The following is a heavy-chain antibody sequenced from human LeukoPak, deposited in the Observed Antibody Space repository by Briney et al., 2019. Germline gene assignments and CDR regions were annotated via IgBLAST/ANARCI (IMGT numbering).Heavy chain of an antibody. CDR2: MWDDGTNE. D-gene: IGHD2-2*01. J-gene: IGHJ4*02. V-gene: IGHV3-33*01. CDR1: GFNFGIYG. Sequence: GTSLRLSCTASGFNFGIYGMHWVRQAPGKGLEWVAVMWDDGTNEYYVESVKGRFTISRDNAKNSLFLQMNSLRAEDTAVYYCARLPAYCSSTGCYYDYWGQGTLVTVSS. CDR3: ARLPAYCSSTGCYYDY.